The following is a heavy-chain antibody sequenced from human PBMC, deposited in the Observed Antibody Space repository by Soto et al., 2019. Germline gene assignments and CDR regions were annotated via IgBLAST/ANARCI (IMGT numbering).Heavy chain of an antibody. CDR1: GFTFISYG. D-gene: IGHD5-12*01. V-gene: IGHV3-30*18. J-gene: IGHJ6*02. Sequence: GGSLRLSCEASGFTFISYGMHWVRQAPGKGLEWVAVISYDGSNKYYADSVKGRFTISRDNSKNTLYLQMNSLRAEDTAVYYCAKALRPHYYYYYGMDVWGQGNTVTVSS. CDR3: AKALRPHYYYYYGMDV. CDR2: ISYDGSNK.